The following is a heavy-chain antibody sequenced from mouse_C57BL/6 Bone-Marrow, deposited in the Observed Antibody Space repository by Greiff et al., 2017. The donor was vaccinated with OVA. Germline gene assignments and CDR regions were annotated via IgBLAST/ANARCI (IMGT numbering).Heavy chain of an antibody. CDR3: ARVAY. CDR1: GYAFSSYW. V-gene: IGHV1-80*01. J-gene: IGHJ3*01. Sequence: QVHVKQSGAELVKPEASVKISCKASGYAFSSYWMNWVKQRPGKGLEWIGQIYPGDGDTNYNEKFKGKATLTADKSSSTAYMHLSSLTSEYSAVYFCARVAYWGQGTLVTVSA. CDR2: IYPGDGDT.